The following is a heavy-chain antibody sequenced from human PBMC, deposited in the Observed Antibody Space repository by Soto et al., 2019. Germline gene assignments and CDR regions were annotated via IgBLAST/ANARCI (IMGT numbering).Heavy chain of an antibody. D-gene: IGHD2-21*01. CDR1: GGSCSNHI. J-gene: IGHJ4*02. Sequence: SVKVSCKASGGSCSNHIITWVLRAPGQGPEWMGRIIPMLDITNYAQKFQGRVTITADKSTTTAYMEVSSLRPEDTAMYYCVKDSPIERVFNAQDDSDSWGQGTPGIVSS. CDR2: IIPMLDIT. V-gene: IGHV1-69*04. CDR3: VKDSPIERVFNAQDDSDS.